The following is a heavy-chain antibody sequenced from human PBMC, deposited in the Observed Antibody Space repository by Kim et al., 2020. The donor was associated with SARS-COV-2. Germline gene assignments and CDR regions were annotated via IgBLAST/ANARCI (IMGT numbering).Heavy chain of an antibody. J-gene: IGHJ4*02. Sequence: SETLSLTCAVSGDSISSTNWWSWVRQPPGKGLEWIGQIFHSGTINYNPSLKSRVTISVDTSKNHLSLSLKSVTAADTAVYYCAVKPAGDRGIKYWGQGTLVTVSS. CDR1: GDSISSTNW. CDR3: AVKPAGDRGIKY. D-gene: IGHD2-2*01. CDR2: IFHSGTI. V-gene: IGHV4-4*02.